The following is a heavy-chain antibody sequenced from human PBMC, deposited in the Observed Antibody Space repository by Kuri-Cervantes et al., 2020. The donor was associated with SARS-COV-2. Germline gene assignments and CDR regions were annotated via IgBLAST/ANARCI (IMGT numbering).Heavy chain of an antibody. CDR2: INHSRST. Sequence: SQTLSLTCAVYGESFIGYYWSWVRQPPGKGLEWIGDINHSRSTNYNPSLKSRVTISLDTSTNQFSLKLSSVTAADTAVYYCARVFTASFDFWGQGTLVTVSS. J-gene: IGHJ4*02. CDR1: GESFIGYY. V-gene: IGHV4-34*01. CDR3: ARVFTASFDF.